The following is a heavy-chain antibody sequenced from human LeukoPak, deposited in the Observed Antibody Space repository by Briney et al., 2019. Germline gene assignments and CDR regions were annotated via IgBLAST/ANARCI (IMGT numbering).Heavy chain of an antibody. V-gene: IGHV3-23*01. CDR3: AKGRGIVGALNWFDP. J-gene: IGHJ5*02. CDR2: ISGSGGST. D-gene: IGHD1-26*01. Sequence: GGSLRLSCAASGFTFSSYAMSWVRQAPGKGLEWVSAISGSGGSTYYADSVKGRFTISRDNSKNTLYLQMNSLRAEDTAVYYCAKGRGIVGALNWFDPWGQGTLVTVCS. CDR1: GFTFSSYA.